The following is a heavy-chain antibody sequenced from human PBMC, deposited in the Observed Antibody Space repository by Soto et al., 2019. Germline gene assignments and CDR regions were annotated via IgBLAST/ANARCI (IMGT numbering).Heavy chain of an antibody. CDR2: ISADGGST. Sequence: VQLVQSGAEVREPGVSVMLSCKTSGYAFTMFYMSWVRQAPGQGLEWIGRISADGGSTPYAQNFTGPLTITSDTSTGTISMELRRLKSYDAAVYSCASAIAAADKWEDRFRFNPWAQGPLVT. CDR1: GYAFTMFY. V-gene: IGHV1-46*01. J-gene: IGHJ5*02. D-gene: IGHD6-25*01. CDR3: ASAIAAADKWEDRFRFNP.